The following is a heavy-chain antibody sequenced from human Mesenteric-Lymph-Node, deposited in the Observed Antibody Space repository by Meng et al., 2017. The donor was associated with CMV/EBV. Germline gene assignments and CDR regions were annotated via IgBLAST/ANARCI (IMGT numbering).Heavy chain of an antibody. D-gene: IGHD2-2*01. Sequence: SGPTLVKPTQTLTLTCTFSGFSLSTSGMRVSWIRQPPGKALEWLARIDWDDDKFYSTSLKTRLTISKDTSKNQVVLTMTNMDPVDTATYYCARDPTILYCSSTSCYGGLDYWGQGTLVTVSS. CDR2: IDWDDDK. J-gene: IGHJ4*02. V-gene: IGHV2-70D*14. CDR1: GFSLSTSGMR. CDR3: ARDPTILYCSSTSCYGGLDY.